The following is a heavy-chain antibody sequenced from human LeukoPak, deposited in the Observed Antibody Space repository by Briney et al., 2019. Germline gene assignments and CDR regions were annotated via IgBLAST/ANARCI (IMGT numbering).Heavy chain of an antibody. CDR1: GGSISSYY. CDR2: IYYSGST. Sequence: PSETLSLTCTVSGGSISSYYWSWSRQPPGKGLEWIGYIYYSGSTNYNPSLKSRVTISVDTSKNQFSLKLSSVTAADTAVYYCARAEPDPRRRRDGYSPYYYYGMDVWGQGTTVTVSS. V-gene: IGHV4-59*08. D-gene: IGHD5-24*01. CDR3: ARAEPDPRRRRDGYSPYYYYGMDV. J-gene: IGHJ6*02.